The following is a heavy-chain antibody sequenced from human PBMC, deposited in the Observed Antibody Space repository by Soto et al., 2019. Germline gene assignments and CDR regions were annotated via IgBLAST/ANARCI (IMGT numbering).Heavy chain of an antibody. J-gene: IGHJ5*02. Sequence: QVQLVQSGAEVKKPGSSVKVSCKASGGTFSNYAINWVRQAPGQGLEWMGGIIPIFGTAHYAQKFQGRVTTTTDESTSTAYMALSSMRSEDTAVYYCARDQGGDGFDPWGHGTLVTVSS. CDR1: GGTFSNYA. CDR2: IIPIFGTA. V-gene: IGHV1-69*01. CDR3: ARDQGGDGFDP. D-gene: IGHD2-21*02.